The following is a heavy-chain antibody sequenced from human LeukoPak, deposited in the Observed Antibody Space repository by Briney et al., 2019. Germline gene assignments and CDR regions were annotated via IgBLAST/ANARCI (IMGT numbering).Heavy chain of an antibody. V-gene: IGHV3-74*01. D-gene: IGHD5-24*01. CDR3: ARALEMATPYYFDY. J-gene: IGHJ4*02. Sequence: GGSLRLSCAASGFTFSSYWMHWVRQAPGKGLVWVSRINSDGSSTSYADSVKGRFTISRGNSKNTLYLQMNSLRAEDTAVYYCARALEMATPYYFDYWGQGTLVTVSS. CDR2: INSDGSST. CDR1: GFTFSSYW.